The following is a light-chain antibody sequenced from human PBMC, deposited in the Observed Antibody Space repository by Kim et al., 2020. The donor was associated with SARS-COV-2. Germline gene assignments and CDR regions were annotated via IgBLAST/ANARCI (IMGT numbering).Light chain of an antibody. CDR2: DAS. CDR1: RDISDY. V-gene: IGKV1-33*01. Sequence: DIQLTQSPSSLSASVGDRVTITCQAGRDISDYLNWYQQKPGEVPKLLIYDASKLHTGVPSRFSGGGSGTHFTFTISSLQPEDVATYYCQQYGTFGQGTKLEI. J-gene: IGKJ2*01. CDR3: QQYGT.